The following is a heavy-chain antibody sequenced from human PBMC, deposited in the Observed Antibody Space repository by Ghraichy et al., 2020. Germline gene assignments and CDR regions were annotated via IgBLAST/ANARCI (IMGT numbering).Heavy chain of an antibody. CDR1: GFTFSSYA. D-gene: IGHD1-26*01. Sequence: LSLTCAASGFTFSSYAMSWVRQAPGKGLEWVSAISGSGGSTYYADSVKGRFTISRDNSKNTLYLQMNSLRAEDTAVYYCAKASRELPGYWGQGTLVTVSS. J-gene: IGHJ4*02. CDR2: ISGSGGST. V-gene: IGHV3-23*01. CDR3: AKASRELPGY.